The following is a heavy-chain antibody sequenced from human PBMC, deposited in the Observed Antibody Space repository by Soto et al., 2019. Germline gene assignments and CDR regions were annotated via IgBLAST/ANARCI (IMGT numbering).Heavy chain of an antibody. J-gene: IGHJ4*02. Sequence: QVQLQESGPGLVKPSETLSLTCTVSGDSTSRNYWSWIRQPPGKGLEWIGHIYYSGITTYNPSLKRRVTILVDTYKNQFSLKLSSVTAADTAVYYCARLWFGESYFDYWGQGALVTVSS. CDR3: ARLWFGESYFDY. CDR1: GDSTSRNY. V-gene: IGHV4-59*01. D-gene: IGHD3-10*01. CDR2: IYYSGIT.